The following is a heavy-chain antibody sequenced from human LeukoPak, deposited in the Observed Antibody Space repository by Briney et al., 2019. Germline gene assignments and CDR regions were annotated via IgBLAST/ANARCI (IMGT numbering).Heavy chain of an antibody. D-gene: IGHD2-15*01. J-gene: IGHJ4*02. Sequence: GGSLRLSCVVSGITFSNYGMNWVRQAPGKGLEWVAGISDRGGSTNYADSVKGRFTISRDNPKNTLYLQMNSLRSEDTAVYFCAKRGVVIRAVLVVGFHKEAYYFDSWGQGALVTVSS. CDR1: GITFSNYG. CDR3: AKRGVVIRAVLVVGFHKEAYYFDS. V-gene: IGHV3-23*01. CDR2: ISDRGGST.